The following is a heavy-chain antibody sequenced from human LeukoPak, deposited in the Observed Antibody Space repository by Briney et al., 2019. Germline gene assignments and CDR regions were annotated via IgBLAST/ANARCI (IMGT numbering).Heavy chain of an antibody. CDR3: ARGEGYYYDSSGYQYYFDY. CDR2: IYYSGST. CDR1: GGSISSSSYY. D-gene: IGHD3-22*01. V-gene: IGHV4-39*07. Sequence: SETLSLTCTVSGGSISSSSYYWGWIRQPPGKGLEWIGSIYYSGSTNYNPSLKSRVTISVDTSKNQFSLKLSSVTAADTAVYYCARGEGYYYDSSGYQYYFDYWGQGTLVTVSS. J-gene: IGHJ4*02.